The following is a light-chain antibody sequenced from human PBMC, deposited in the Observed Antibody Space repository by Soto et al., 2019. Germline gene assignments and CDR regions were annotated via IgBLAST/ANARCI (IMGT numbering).Light chain of an antibody. Sequence: EIVLTQSPATLSLSPGERATLSCRASQSVSSYLAWYQQKPGQAPRLLIYDASNRATGIPARFSGSGSGTYFPLTISSLEPEDFAVSYCQQRSNWPLTCTFGQGNKLELK. V-gene: IGKV3-11*01. CDR1: QSVSSY. CDR2: DAS. J-gene: IGKJ1*01. CDR3: QQRSNWPLTCT.